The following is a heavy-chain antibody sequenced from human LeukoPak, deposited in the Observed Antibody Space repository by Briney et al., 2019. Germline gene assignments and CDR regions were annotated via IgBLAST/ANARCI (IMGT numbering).Heavy chain of an antibody. J-gene: IGHJ4*02. CDR2: ISSSSSYI. D-gene: IGHD1-26*01. CDR1: GFTFSSYS. V-gene: IGHV3-21*01. Sequence: NPGGSLRLYCAASGFTFSSYSMNWVRQAPGKGLEWVSSISSSSSYIYYADSVKGRFTISRDNAKNSLYLQMNSLRAEDTAVYYCARDSIVGATDAPFDFDYWGQGTLVTVSS. CDR3: ARDSIVGATDAPFDFDY.